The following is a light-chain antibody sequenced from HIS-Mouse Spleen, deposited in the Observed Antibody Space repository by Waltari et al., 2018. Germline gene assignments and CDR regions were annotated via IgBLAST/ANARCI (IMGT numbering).Light chain of an antibody. CDR1: SRDVGGYNY. Sequence: QSALTQPASVSGSPGQSITISCTGTSRDVGGYNYASWYQQPPGKAPKLMIYDVSNRPSGVSNRFSGSKSGNTASLTISGLQAEDEADYYCSSYTSSSTLVFGGGTKLTVL. V-gene: IGLV2-14*03. J-gene: IGLJ2*01. CDR3: SSYTSSSTLV. CDR2: DVS.